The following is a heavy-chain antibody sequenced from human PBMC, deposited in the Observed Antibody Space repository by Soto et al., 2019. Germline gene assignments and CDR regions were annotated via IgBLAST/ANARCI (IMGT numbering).Heavy chain of an antibody. CDR2: ISSSGGST. CDR3: AKNQHAVAHDY. V-gene: IGHV3-23*01. D-gene: IGHD6-19*01. J-gene: IGHJ4*02. Sequence: EVQLLDSGGGLVQPGGSLRLSCAASGFTFSNYAMSWVRQAPGKELEWVSSISSSGGSTDYADSVKGRFTISRDNSQNTLNLQMNSLRAEDTAIYFCAKNQHAVAHDYWGPGTLVTVSS. CDR1: GFTFSNYA.